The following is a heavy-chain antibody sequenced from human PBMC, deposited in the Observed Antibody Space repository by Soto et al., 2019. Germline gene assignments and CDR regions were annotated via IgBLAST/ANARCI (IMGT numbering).Heavy chain of an antibody. V-gene: IGHV3-9*01. CDR2: ISWNSGSI. CDR1: GFIFADYA. Sequence: GGSLRLSCAASGFIFADYAMHWVRQAPGKGLEWVSDISWNSGSIGYTDSVKGRFTISRDNAKSSLYLQMNSLRPEDTALYYCTKDILSVTGTGSFEYWGQGALVTVSS. J-gene: IGHJ4*02. D-gene: IGHD6-19*01. CDR3: TKDILSVTGTGSFEY.